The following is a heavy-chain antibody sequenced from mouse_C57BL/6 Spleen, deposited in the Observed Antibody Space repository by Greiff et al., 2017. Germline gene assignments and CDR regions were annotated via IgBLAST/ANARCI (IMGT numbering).Heavy chain of an antibody. CDR2: IYPRSGNT. D-gene: IGHD1-1*01. J-gene: IGHJ3*01. CDR3: AEGSYYYGSSSAWFAY. CDR1: GYTFTSYG. V-gene: IGHV1-81*01. Sequence: QVQLQQSGAELARPGASVKLSCKASGYTFTSYGISWVKQRTGQGLEWIGEIYPRSGNTYYNEKFKGKATLTADKSSSTAYLELRSLTSEDSAVYLCAEGSYYYGSSSAWFAYWGQGTLVTVSA.